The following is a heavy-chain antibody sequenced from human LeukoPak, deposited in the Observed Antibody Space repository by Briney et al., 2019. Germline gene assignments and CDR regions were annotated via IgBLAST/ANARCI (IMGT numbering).Heavy chain of an antibody. V-gene: IGHV4-59*01. CDR3: ARDLGYGDSYFDY. CDR2: IYYSGST. J-gene: IGHJ4*02. D-gene: IGHD4-17*01. CDR1: GGSISSYY. Sequence: SETLSLTCTVSGGSISSYYWSWIRQPPGKGLEWIGYIYYSGSTNYNPSLKSRVTISVDTSKNQFSLKLSSVTAADTAVYYCARDLGYGDSYFDYWGQGTLVTASS.